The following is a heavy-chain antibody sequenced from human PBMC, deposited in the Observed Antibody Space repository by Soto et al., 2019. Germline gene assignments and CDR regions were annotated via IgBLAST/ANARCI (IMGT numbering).Heavy chain of an antibody. CDR3: ARGPDYEGYFDY. J-gene: IGHJ4*02. V-gene: IGHV1-69*12. CDR2: IILPFGTP. CDR1: GGTFSNYA. Sequence: QVRLVQSGAEVKKPGSLVKVSCKASGGTFSNYAIAWLRQAPGQGLEWMGGIILPFGTPNYAQKFQGRVTISADESMTTAYMEMSGLTSEDTAVYYCARGPDYEGYFDYWGRGTLVTVSS. D-gene: IGHD4-17*01.